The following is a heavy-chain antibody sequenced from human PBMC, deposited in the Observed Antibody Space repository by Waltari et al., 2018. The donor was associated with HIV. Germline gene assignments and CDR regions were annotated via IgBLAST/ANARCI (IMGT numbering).Heavy chain of an antibody. J-gene: IGHJ4*02. CDR1: GGSISSGGYS. V-gene: IGHV4-31*03. D-gene: IGHD3-10*01. Sequence: QVQLQESGPGLVKPSQTLSLTCTVSGGSISSGGYSWSWIRQHPGKGLEWIGYIFYSGSTYYNPALKSRVTISVDTSKNQFSLKLSSVTAADTAVYYCARGIITMVRGVIPPFFDYWGQGTLVTVSS. CDR2: IFYSGST. CDR3: ARGIITMVRGVIPPFFDY.